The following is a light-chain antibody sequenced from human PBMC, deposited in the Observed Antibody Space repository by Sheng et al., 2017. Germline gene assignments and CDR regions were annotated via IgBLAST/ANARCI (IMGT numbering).Light chain of an antibody. Sequence: DIVMTQSPDSLAVSLGERATINCKSSQSVLYSSNNKNYLAWYQQKPGQPPKLLIYWASTRESGVPDRFSGSGSGTDFTLTISSLQAEDVAVYYCQQYYNRATFGGGTKVGIK. CDR3: QQYYNRAT. CDR1: QSVLYSSNNKNY. J-gene: IGKJ4*01. CDR2: WAS. V-gene: IGKV4-1*01.